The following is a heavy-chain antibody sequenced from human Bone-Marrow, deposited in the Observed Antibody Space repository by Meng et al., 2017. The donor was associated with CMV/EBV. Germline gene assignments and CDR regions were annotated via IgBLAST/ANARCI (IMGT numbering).Heavy chain of an antibody. D-gene: IGHD1-1*01. CDR2: MYYSGST. CDR1: TFSSYW. J-gene: IGHJ5*02. Sequence: TFSSYWMSWVRQPPGKGLEWIGSMYYSGSTYYNPSLKSRVTISVDTSKNQFSLKLSSVTAADTAVYYCARDNDVGMPSSPWGQGTLVTGSS. V-gene: IGHV4-39*07. CDR3: ARDNDVGMPSSP.